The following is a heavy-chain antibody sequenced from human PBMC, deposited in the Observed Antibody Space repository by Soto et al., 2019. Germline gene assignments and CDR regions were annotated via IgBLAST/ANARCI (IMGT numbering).Heavy chain of an antibody. D-gene: IGHD6-25*01. CDR2: IKHSGNI. J-gene: IGHJ4*02. CDR3: ARRFHSSGLFSMYPKFAK. V-gene: IGHV4-34*01. CDR1: GASSSDYY. Sequence: ASLSLSCAADGASSSDYYYTGIREPPQKGLEWIVDIKHSGNINYNTLLKSRVTKSLDISKNKFSLSLSDVHAAETGVHYCARRFHSSGLFSMYPKFAKWGQGTLVTVSS.